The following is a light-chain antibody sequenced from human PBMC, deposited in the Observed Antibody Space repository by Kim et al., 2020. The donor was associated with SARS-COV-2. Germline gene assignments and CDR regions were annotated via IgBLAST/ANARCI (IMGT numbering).Light chain of an antibody. Sequence: DVQMTQSPSSVSASVGDTVTITCRASQGIASWLAWYQQKPGKAPKLLIYAASALQSGVPSRFSGSGSRREFTLTIRSLQPEDVATYFCQQSNNFPITFGQGTRLEIK. CDR1: QGIASW. J-gene: IGKJ5*01. CDR2: AAS. CDR3: QQSNNFPIT. V-gene: IGKV1-12*01.